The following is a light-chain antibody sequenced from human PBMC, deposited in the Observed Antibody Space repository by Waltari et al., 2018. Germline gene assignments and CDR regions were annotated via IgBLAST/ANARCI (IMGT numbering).Light chain of an antibody. Sequence: ETVMTQSPDTLSVSPGERGTLFCRVSQSININLAWYQQKLGQAPRLLIYGASTRATGIPARFSGSGSGTEFTLTISSLQSEDFALYYCQQYNTHPLTFGGGTKVEIK. V-gene: IGKV3-15*01. J-gene: IGKJ4*01. CDR3: QQYNTHPLT. CDR2: GAS. CDR1: QSININ.